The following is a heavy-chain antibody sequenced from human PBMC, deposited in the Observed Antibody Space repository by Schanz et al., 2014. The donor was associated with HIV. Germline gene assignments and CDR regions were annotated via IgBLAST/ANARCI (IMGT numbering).Heavy chain of an antibody. D-gene: IGHD6-19*01. CDR2: IWYDGSYK. J-gene: IGHJ3*02. CDR1: GFTFSNFA. CDR3: ARSPDWAGTDAFDI. V-gene: IGHV3-33*01. Sequence: QVQLVESGGGVVQPGRSLRLSCAASGFTFSNFAMHWVRQAPGKGLEWAAVIWYDGSYKYYADSVKGRFTISRDNPKNTLYLQMTSLRAEDTAIYYCARSPDWAGTDAFDIWGQGTTVTVSS.